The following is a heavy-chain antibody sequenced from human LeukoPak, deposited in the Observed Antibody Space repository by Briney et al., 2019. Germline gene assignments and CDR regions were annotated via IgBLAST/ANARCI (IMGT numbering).Heavy chain of an antibody. CDR3: ARPRYGSGSLDS. CDR2: INRSGST. J-gene: IGHJ4*02. CDR1: GGSFSGHY. Sequence: PSETLSLTCAVYGGSFSGHYWTWIRQPPGKGLEWIGEINRSGSTTYNPSLNNRVTISVDTSKNQFSLKMSSVTAADTAVYYCARPRYGSGSLDSWGQGTLVTASS. V-gene: IGHV4-34*01. D-gene: IGHD3-10*01.